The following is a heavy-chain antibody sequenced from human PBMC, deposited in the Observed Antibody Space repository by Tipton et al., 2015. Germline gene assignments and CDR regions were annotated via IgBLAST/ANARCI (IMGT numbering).Heavy chain of an antibody. CDR1: GFTFSSYG. J-gene: IGHJ4*02. CDR2: IWYDGSNK. Sequence: SLRLSCAASGFTFSSYGMHWVRQAPGKGLEWVAVIWYDGSNKYYADSVKGRFTISRDNAKNTVDLQINSLTDDDTAVYFCSTVNLGLWDYWGQGTLVTVSS. CDR3: STVNLGLWDY. D-gene: IGHD3/OR15-3a*01. V-gene: IGHV3-33*03.